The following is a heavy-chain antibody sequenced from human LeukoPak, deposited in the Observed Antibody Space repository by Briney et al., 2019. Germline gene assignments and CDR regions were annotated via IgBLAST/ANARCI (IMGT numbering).Heavy chain of an antibody. D-gene: IGHD3-10*01. J-gene: IGHJ4*02. V-gene: IGHV3-11*06. CDR2: ISSSSSYT. CDR1: GFTFSDYY. Sequence: GGSLRLSCAASGFTFSDYYMSWIRQAPGKGLEWVSYISSSSSYTKYADSVKGRFTISRDNSKNTLFLRMGSLTAEDMAVYYCARGLYYGSGQYYFDNWGQGTLGTVSS. CDR3: ARGLYYGSGQYYFDN.